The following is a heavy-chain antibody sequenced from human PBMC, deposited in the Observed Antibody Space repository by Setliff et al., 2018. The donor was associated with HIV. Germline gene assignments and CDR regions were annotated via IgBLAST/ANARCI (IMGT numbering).Heavy chain of an antibody. J-gene: IGHJ5*02. V-gene: IGHV4-4*09. D-gene: IGHD2-2*01. CDR2: ISDGGSP. CDR3: ASGGSTSWGFWFDP. Sequence: PSETLSLTCSVSGGTLSNYRWSWLRQYPGKGLEWIGHISDGGSPKYNPSLQSRVTISLDTSKNQFSLRLNYVTAADTAVYYCASGGSTSWGFWFDPWGQGTLVTVSS. CDR1: GGTLSNYR.